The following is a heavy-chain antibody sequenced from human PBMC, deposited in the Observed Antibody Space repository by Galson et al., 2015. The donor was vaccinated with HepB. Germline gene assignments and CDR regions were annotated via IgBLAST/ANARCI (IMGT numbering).Heavy chain of an antibody. Sequence: SVKVSCKASGGTFSSYAISWVRQAPGQGLEWMGGIIPIFGIANYAQKFQGRVTITADESTSTAYMELSSLRSEDTAVYYCARDTCSGGSCYNGAFDYWGQGTLVTVSS. CDR1: GGTFSSYA. CDR3: ARDTCSGGSCYNGAFDY. CDR2: IIPIFGIA. J-gene: IGHJ4*02. D-gene: IGHD2-15*01. V-gene: IGHV1-69*13.